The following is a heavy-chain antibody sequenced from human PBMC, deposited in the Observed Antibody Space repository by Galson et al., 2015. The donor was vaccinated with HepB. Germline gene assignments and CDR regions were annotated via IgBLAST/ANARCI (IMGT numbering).Heavy chain of an antibody. D-gene: IGHD3-10*01. J-gene: IGHJ5*02. CDR1: GFTFSSYS. CDR2: ISSSSSTI. CDR3: ARDHPYYGSLFDP. V-gene: IGHV3-48*01. Sequence: SLRLSCAASGFTFSSYSMNWVRQAPGKGLEWVSYISSSSSTIYYADSVKGRFTISRDNAKNSLYLQMNSLRAEDTAVYYCARDHPYYGSLFDPWGQGTLVTVSS.